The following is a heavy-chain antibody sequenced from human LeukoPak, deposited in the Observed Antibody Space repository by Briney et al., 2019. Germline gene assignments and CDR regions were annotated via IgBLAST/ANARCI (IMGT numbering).Heavy chain of an antibody. CDR3: ARQRRYCSSTSCCFGYYGLDV. Sequence: SETLSLTCTVPGDSISRGGYYWRWIRQSPGKGLEWIGYIYYSGSTYYNSSLKSRVTISVDTSKNQFSLKLSSVTVADTAVYYCARQRRYCSSTSCCFGYYGLDVWGQGTTVTVSS. CDR1: GDSISRGGYY. J-gene: IGHJ6*02. V-gene: IGHV4-31*03. CDR2: IYYSGST. D-gene: IGHD2-2*01.